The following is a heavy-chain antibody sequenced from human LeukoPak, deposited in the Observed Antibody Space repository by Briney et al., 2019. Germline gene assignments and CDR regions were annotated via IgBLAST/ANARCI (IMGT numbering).Heavy chain of an antibody. CDR3: ARFSNGMDV. CDR2: IATSGSVV. V-gene: IGHV3-48*03. CDR1: GFNIDDFE. J-gene: IGHJ6*02. Sequence: PGGSLRLSCAASGFNIDDFEMNWVRQAPGKGLEWVAYIATSGSVVHNGDSVKGRFTISRDSAKNSLYLQMNGPRAEDTAIYFCARFSNGMDVWGQGTTVTVSS.